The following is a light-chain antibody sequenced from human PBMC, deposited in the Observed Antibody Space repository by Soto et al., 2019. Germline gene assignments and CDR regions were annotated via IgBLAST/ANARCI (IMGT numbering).Light chain of an antibody. Sequence: QSPSSLAASVGDRVTITCRASQSIISYLTWYQQKPGQAPKLLIYAASSLQSGLPYRSSGSGSGTDFTLTISSLQPEDFATYYCQQSYSTPITFGHGTRLEI. CDR2: AAS. J-gene: IGKJ5*01. V-gene: IGKV1-39*01. CDR3: QQSYSTPIT. CDR1: QSIISY.